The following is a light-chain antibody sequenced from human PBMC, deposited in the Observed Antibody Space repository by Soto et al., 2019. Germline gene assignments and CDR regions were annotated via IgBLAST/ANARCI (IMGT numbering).Light chain of an antibody. CDR2: DIN. J-gene: IGLJ2*01. V-gene: IGLV2-14*01. CDR1: SSDIGGYIF. CDR3: SSFTTSRSLVV. Sequence: QSVLTQPASVSGSPGQSITVSCTGTSSDIGGYIFVSWYQQHPGKAPKLMIYDINNRPSGVSDRFSGSKSGNTASLTISGLQTEDEADYYCSSFTTSRSLVVFGGGTKLTVL.